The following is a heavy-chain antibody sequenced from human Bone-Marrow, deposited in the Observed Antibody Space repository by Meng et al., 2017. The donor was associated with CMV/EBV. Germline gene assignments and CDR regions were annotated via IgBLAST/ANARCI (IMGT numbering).Heavy chain of an antibody. CDR2: INPNSVGT. D-gene: IGHD6-19*01. CDR1: GYTVTGDY. V-gene: IGHV1-2*02. Sequence: QRLRLGVAVKMQGSPTKVPCKASGYTVTGDYMHWVRQSSGQVLEWMGWINPNSVGTNYEQKFQGRVTMTRDTSISTAYMELSRLRSDDTAVYYCARDKVASSGWYDYWGQGTLVTVSS. J-gene: IGHJ4*02. CDR3: ARDKVASSGWYDY.